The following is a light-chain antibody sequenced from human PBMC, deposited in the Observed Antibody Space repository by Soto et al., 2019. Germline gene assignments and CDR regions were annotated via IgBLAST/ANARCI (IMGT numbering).Light chain of an antibody. V-gene: IGKV1-5*03. CDR3: QQYSRLWS. CDR2: GAS. J-gene: IGKJ1*01. CDR1: ESISTW. Sequence: GDRVTITCRASESISTWLAWYQQKPGKAPKLLIYGASSLESGVPPRFSGDGSGTEFTLTISSLQRDDFGTYYCQQYSRLWSFGQGTNVEIE.